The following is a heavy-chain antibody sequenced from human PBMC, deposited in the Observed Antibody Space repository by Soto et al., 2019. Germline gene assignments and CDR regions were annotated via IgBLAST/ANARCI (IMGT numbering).Heavy chain of an antibody. CDR3: ARSIAVAGNLREIYYYYGMVV. D-gene: IGHD6-19*01. CDR1: GFTFSDYY. J-gene: IGHJ6*02. CDR2: ISSSGSTI. Sequence: QVQLVESGGGLVKPGGSLRLSCAASGFTFSDYYMSWIRQAPGKGLEWVSYISSSGSTIYYADSVKGRFTISRDNAKNSLSLQMNSLRAEDTAVYYCARSIAVAGNLREIYYYYGMVVWRQGTTVTVPS. V-gene: IGHV3-11*01.